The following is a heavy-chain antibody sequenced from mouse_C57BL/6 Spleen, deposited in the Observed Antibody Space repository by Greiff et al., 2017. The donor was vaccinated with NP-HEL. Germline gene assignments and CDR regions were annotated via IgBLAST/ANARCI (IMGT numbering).Heavy chain of an antibody. CDR3: ATTTVVPYWYFDV. V-gene: IGHV1-64*01. J-gene: IGHJ1*03. CDR2: IHPNSGST. Sequence: QVQLKQPGAELVKPGASVKLSCKASGYTFTSYWMHWVKQRPGQGLEWIGMIHPNSGSTNYNEKFKSKATLTVDKSSSTAYMQLSSLTSEDSAVYYCATTTVVPYWYFDVWGTGTTVTVSS. D-gene: IGHD1-1*01. CDR1: GYTFTSYW.